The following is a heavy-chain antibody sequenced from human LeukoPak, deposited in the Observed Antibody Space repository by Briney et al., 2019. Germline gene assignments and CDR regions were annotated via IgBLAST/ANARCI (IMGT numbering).Heavy chain of an antibody. Sequence: ASVKVSCKASGYTFTSYGISWVRQAPGQGLEWMGWISAYNGNTNYAQKLQGRVTMTTDTSTSTAYMELRSLRSDDTAVYYCARDRRYSCNDGGRYFDYWGQGTLVTVSS. J-gene: IGHJ4*02. CDR3: ARDRRYSCNDGGRYFDY. CDR1: GYTFTSYG. CDR2: ISAYNGNT. V-gene: IGHV1-18*01. D-gene: IGHD1-1*01.